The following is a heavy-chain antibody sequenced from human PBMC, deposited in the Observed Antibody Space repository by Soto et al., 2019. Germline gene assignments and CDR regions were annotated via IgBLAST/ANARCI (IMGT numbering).Heavy chain of an antibody. Sequence: EVQLLESGEGLGQPGGSLRLSCAASGFTFSSVAMSWLRQAPGKGLEWVSSISVSGGSTYYADSVKGRFTISRDNSKNTLCLQMNSLRAEDTAVYYCAKGYSSGWYYFDYWGQGTLVTVSS. CDR2: ISVSGGST. J-gene: IGHJ4*02. D-gene: IGHD6-19*01. CDR3: AKGYSSGWYYFDY. V-gene: IGHV3-23*01. CDR1: GFTFSSVA.